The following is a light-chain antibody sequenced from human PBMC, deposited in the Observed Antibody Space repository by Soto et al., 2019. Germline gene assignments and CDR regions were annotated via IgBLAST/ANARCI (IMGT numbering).Light chain of an antibody. Sequence: EIVLTQSPGTLSLSPGARATLSCRASQTLSTNSLAWYQQRPGQPPRLLIDAASTRDTDIPARFSGRGSGTDFALTVNRLEPEDFAVYYCQQYDDSPLTFGPGTTVDVK. V-gene: IGKV3-20*01. J-gene: IGKJ3*01. CDR1: QTLSTNS. CDR3: QQYDDSPLT. CDR2: AAS.